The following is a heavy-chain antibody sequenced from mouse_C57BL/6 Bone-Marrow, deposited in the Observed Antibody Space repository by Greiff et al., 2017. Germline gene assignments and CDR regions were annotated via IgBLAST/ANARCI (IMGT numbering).Heavy chain of an antibody. CDR1: GFSLTSYG. D-gene: IGHD1-1*01. CDR2: IWSGGST. CDR3: AKYYYAHHYAMDY. Sequence: VQLQQSGPGLVQPSQSLSITCTVSGFSLTSYGVHWVRQPPGKGLEWLGVIWSGGSTDYNAAFISRLSISKYNSKSQVFFKMNSLQADDTAIYYCAKYYYAHHYAMDYWGQGTSVTVSS. V-gene: IGHV2-4*01. J-gene: IGHJ4*01.